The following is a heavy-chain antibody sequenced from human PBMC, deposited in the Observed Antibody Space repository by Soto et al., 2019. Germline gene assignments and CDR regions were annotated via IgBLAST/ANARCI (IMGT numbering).Heavy chain of an antibody. CDR3: ARDSRGTVGMDV. CDR2: IYHSGCT. J-gene: IGHJ6*02. Sequence: SETLSLTCAVSGYSISSGYFWGWIRQPPGKGLEWIGSIYHSGCTFYNPSRKSRVTISVDTSKNQFSLRLSSVTAADTAVYYCARDSRGTVGMDVWGQGTTVTVSS. D-gene: IGHD2-2*01. CDR1: GYSISSGYF. V-gene: IGHV4-38-2*02.